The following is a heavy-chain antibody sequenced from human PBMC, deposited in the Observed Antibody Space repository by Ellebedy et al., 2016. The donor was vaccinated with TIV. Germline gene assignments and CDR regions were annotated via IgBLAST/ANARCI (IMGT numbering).Heavy chain of an antibody. D-gene: IGHD6-6*01. CDR3: ARVSVDVVIGYHDCNIDM. J-gene: IGHJ6*03. Sequence: ASVKVSCXASGYTFTSFDLSWVRQAPGQGLEWMGWISAYNGDINYAQNFQGRVAMTTDTATSTVYVDLRSLRSDDTAVYYCARVSVDVVIGYHDCNIDMWGKGTTVTISS. V-gene: IGHV1-18*01. CDR1: GYTFTSFD. CDR2: ISAYNGDI.